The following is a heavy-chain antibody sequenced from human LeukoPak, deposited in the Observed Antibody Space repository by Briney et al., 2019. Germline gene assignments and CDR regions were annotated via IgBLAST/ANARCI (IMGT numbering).Heavy chain of an antibody. J-gene: IGHJ6*02. CDR3: ARLTREDGVDV. CDR1: GGSINGYY. V-gene: IGHV4-59*01. Sequence: SETLSLTCNVSGGSINGYYWTWIRQPPGKGLEWIGYMFYNGNTNYSPSLKSRVTISLDTSKSQIPMRLTSVTAADTGVYHCARLTREDGVDVWGQGTTVTVSS. CDR2: MFYNGNT.